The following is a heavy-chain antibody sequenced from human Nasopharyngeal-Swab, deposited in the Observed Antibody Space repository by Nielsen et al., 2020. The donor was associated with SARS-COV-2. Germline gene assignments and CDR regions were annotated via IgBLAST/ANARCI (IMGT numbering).Heavy chain of an antibody. CDR1: GFNFNTSW. CDR2: INPDGSEM. Sequence: GESLKISCADSGFNFNTSWMTWVRQASGKGLEWVANINPDGSEMQYVDSVKGRFTISRDNAENSLYLHMNSLRGDDTAVYYCAHYASAAYWGQGTLVTVAS. CDR3: AHYASAAY. V-gene: IGHV3-7*03. D-gene: IGHD2-2*01. J-gene: IGHJ4*02.